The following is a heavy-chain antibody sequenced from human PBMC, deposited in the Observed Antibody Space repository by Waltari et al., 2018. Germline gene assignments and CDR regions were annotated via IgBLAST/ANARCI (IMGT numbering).Heavy chain of an antibody. D-gene: IGHD1-26*01. CDR1: GYPVHYYG. V-gene: IGHV3-30*18. CDR3: AKAGGIYNYPLDP. J-gene: IGHJ5*02. CDR2: ISSDGSGK. Sequence: QVEESGGGVVQPGGSLRLCCLASGYPVHYYGLHWVRQAPGKGLEWLAVISSDGSGKYYADSVKGRFTMSRDNSKNMVYLQMNSLRPEDTAVYYCAKAGGIYNYPLDPWGQGTLVTVSS.